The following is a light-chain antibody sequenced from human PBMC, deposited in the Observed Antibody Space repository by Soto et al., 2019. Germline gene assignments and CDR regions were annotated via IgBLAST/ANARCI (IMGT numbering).Light chain of an antibody. Sequence: EIVMTQSPANLSVSPGERATLYCRASQSVSSNLAWYQQKPGQGPRLLIYGASTRATSIPARFSGSGSGTEVTLTINSLQSEHFAVYYCQQYNKWPPYTFGQGTKLEIK. J-gene: IGKJ2*01. CDR3: QQYNKWPPYT. V-gene: IGKV3-15*01. CDR2: GAS. CDR1: QSVSSN.